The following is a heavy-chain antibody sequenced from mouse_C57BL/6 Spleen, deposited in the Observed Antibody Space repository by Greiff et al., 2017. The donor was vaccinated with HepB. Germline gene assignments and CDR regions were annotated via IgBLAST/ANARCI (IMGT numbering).Heavy chain of an antibody. CDR2: IDPEDGET. V-gene: IGHV14-2*01. J-gene: IGHJ1*03. CDR1: GFNIKDYY. CDR3: ARGITAVVAPGYFDV. Sequence: VQLQESGAELVKPGASVKLFCTASGFNIKDYYMHWVKQRTEQGLEWIGRIDPEDGETKYAPKFQGKATITADKSSNTAYLQLSSLTSEDTAVYYCARGITAVVAPGYFDVWGTGTTVTVSS. D-gene: IGHD1-1*01.